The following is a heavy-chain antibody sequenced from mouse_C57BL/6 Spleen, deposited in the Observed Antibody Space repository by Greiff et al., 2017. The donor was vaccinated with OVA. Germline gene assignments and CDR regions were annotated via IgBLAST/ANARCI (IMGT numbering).Heavy chain of an antibody. D-gene: IGHD1-1*01. CDR2: INPNNGGT. V-gene: IGHV1-22*01. CDR1: GYTFTDYN. J-gene: IGHJ3*01. Sequence: EVQLQQSGPELVKPGASVKMSCKASGYTFTDYNMHWVKQSHGKSLEWIGYINPNNGGTSYNQKFKGKATLTVNKSSSTAYMELRSLTSEDSAVYYCAREDSYYYGSSSAWFAYWGQGTLVTVSA. CDR3: AREDSYYYGSSSAWFAY.